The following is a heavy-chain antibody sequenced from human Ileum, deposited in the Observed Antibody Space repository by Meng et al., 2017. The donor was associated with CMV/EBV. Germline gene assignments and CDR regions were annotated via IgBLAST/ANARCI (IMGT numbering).Heavy chain of an antibody. Sequence: GESLKISCAASGFTFCSYSMDWLRQAPGKGLEWVASIGSSGSGIYYSESLKGRFTIFRDNAKNSLFLQINNLRAEDTAVYYCARDRLEGDYSGPGYWGQGTLVTVSS. J-gene: IGHJ4*02. D-gene: IGHD2-15*01. CDR1: GFTFCSYS. CDR3: ARDRLEGDYSGPGY. V-gene: IGHV3-21*06. CDR2: IGSSGSGI.